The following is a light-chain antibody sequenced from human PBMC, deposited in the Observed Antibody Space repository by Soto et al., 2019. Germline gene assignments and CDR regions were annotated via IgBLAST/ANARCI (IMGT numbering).Light chain of an antibody. CDR1: QSVRSN. J-gene: IGKJ1*01. CDR3: QQRTDRPPWT. Sequence: ETVMTPSPATLPVSPGERATLSCRASQSVRSNLAWYQQKPGQAPRLLIYGASTRATGIPARFSGSGSGTEFTLTISSLQSEDFAVYYCQQRTDRPPWTFGQGTKVDIK. CDR2: GAS. V-gene: IGKV3-15*01.